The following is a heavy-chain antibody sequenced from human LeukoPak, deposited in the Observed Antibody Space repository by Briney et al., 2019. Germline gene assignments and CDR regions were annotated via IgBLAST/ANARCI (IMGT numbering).Heavy chain of an antibody. Sequence: ASVKVSCKASGYTFTGYYMHWVRQAPGQGLEWMGWVNPNSGGTNYAQKFQGRVTMTRDTFISTAYMELSRLRSDDTAVYYCARGTDSSGWYGTVMDVWGQGTTVTVSS. D-gene: IGHD6-19*01. CDR1: GYTFTGYY. CDR3: ARGTDSSGWYGTVMDV. J-gene: IGHJ6*02. V-gene: IGHV1-2*02. CDR2: VNPNSGGT.